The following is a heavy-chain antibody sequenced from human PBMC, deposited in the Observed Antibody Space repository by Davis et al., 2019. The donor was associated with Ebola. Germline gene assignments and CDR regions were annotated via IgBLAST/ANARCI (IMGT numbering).Heavy chain of an antibody. CDR3: ARDGRWGSSWYWGY. V-gene: IGHV3-74*01. CDR1: GFTFSNFW. D-gene: IGHD6-13*01. J-gene: IGHJ4*02. Sequence: PGGSLRLSCAASGFTFSNFWMHWVRLEPGKGLVWVSHITSDGRLTKYADSVKGRFTISRDNAKNSLYLQMNSLRAEDTAVYYCARDGRWGSSWYWGYWGQGTLVTVSS. CDR2: ITSDGRLT.